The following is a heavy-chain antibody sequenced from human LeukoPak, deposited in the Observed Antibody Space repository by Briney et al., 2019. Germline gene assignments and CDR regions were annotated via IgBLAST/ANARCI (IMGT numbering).Heavy chain of an antibody. J-gene: IGHJ6*03. D-gene: IGHD3-10*01. Sequence: PGGSLRLSCAASGFTFSSYSMNWVRQAPGKGLEWVSSISSSSSYIYYADSVKGRFTISRDNAKNSLYLQMNSLRAEDTAVYYCASRGGGYYYYMDVWGKGTTVTVSS. CDR1: GFTFSSYS. CDR2: ISSSSSYI. CDR3: ASRGGGYYYYMDV. V-gene: IGHV3-21*01.